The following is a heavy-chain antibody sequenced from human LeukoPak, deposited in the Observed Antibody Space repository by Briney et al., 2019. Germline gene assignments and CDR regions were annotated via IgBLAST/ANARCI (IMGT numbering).Heavy chain of an antibody. V-gene: IGHV3-30*03. D-gene: IGHD5-12*01. Sequence: GGSLRPSCSVSGVTFRNYGMHWVRQAPGKGLEWVALISSDGIDKLYGASVKGRFTISRDDSKSTLYLQMNSLTAEDTAVYYCTTKVMRGNLGDDYDDWGQGTLVTVSS. CDR3: TTKVMRGNLGDDYDD. J-gene: IGHJ4*02. CDR1: GVTFRNYG. CDR2: ISSDGIDK.